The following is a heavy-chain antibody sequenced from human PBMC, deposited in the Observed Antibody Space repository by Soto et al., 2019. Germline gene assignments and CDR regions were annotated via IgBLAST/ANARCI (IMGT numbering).Heavy chain of an antibody. CDR2: IYWNDDK. CDR3: ARRTRYSNYVDY. D-gene: IGHD4-4*01. J-gene: IGHJ4*02. CDR1: GFSLSTCGVG. V-gene: IGHV2-5*01. Sequence: QITLKESGPTLVQPTQTLTVTCTFSGFSLSTCGVGVGWFRLPPGKALEWLALIYWNDDKRYSPSLKSRLTIAKDTSKNHLVLNMTDMDPVDTATYFCARRTRYSNYVDYWGQGTMVTVAS.